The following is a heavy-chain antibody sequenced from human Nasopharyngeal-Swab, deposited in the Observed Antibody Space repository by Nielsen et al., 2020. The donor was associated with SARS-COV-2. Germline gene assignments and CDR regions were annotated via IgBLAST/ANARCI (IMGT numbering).Heavy chain of an antibody. V-gene: IGHV3-30*03. CDR3: ARAMATVGAAYYYGMDV. CDR1: GFTFSSYG. D-gene: IGHD4-23*01. CDR2: ISYDGSNK. J-gene: IGHJ6*02. Sequence: GESLKISCAASGFTFSSYGMHWVRQAPGKGLEWVAVISYDGSNKYYADSVKGRFTISRDNSKNTLYLQMNSLRAEDTAVYYCARAMATVGAAYYYGMDVSGQGTTVTVSS.